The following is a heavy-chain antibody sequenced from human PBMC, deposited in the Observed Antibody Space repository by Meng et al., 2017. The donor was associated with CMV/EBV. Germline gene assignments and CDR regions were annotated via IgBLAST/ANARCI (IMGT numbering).Heavy chain of an antibody. Sequence: VRLVQSGAEVKKPGPSVKVSCKASGYTFTGYYMHWVRQAPGQGLEWMGWINPNSGGTNYAQKFQGRVTMTRDTSISTAYMELSRLRSDDTAVYYCARVARYYDFWSGYYKPWFDPWGQGTLVTVSS. CDR1: GYTFTGYY. V-gene: IGHV1-2*02. D-gene: IGHD3-3*01. CDR3: ARVARYYDFWSGYYKPWFDP. CDR2: INPNSGGT. J-gene: IGHJ5*02.